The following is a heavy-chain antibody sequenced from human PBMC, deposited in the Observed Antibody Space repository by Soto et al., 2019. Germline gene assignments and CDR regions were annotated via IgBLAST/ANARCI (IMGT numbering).Heavy chain of an antibody. Sequence: ETLSLTCAVSGYSISSGYYWGWIRQPPGKGLEWIGSIYHSGSTYYNPSLKSRVTISVDTSKNQFSLKLSSVTAADTAVYYCAGAFWEQQLGHRTYGMDVWGQGTTVTVSS. CDR2: IYHSGST. CDR1: GYSISSGYY. CDR3: AGAFWEQQLGHRTYGMDV. J-gene: IGHJ6*02. D-gene: IGHD6-13*01. V-gene: IGHV4-38-2*01.